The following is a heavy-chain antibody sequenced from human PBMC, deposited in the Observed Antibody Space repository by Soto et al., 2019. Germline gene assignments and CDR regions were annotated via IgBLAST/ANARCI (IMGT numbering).Heavy chain of an antibody. Sequence: QVQLQESGPGLVKPSETLSLTCTVSAGSISSYYWSWIRQPPGRGLEWIGYIYYSGSTNYNPSLNSRVTISVDTSKNPFPLKLSSVTAADTAVYYCARRYGYSFDYWGQGTLVTVSS. CDR3: ARRYGYSFDY. V-gene: IGHV4-59*08. CDR1: AGSISSYY. CDR2: IYYSGST. D-gene: IGHD1-1*01. J-gene: IGHJ4*02.